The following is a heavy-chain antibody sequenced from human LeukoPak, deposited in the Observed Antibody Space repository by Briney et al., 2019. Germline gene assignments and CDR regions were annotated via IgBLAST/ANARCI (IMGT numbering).Heavy chain of an antibody. CDR3: ARSYYYGSGSYYKTMDAFDI. D-gene: IGHD3-10*01. Sequence: SETLSLTCTVSGGSISSYYWSWIRQPPGKGLEWIGYIYYSGSTNYNPSLKSRVTISVDTSKNQFSLKLSSVTAADTAVNYCARSYYYGSGSYYKTMDAFDIWGQGTMVTVSS. J-gene: IGHJ3*02. CDR1: GGSISSYY. V-gene: IGHV4-59*08. CDR2: IYYSGST.